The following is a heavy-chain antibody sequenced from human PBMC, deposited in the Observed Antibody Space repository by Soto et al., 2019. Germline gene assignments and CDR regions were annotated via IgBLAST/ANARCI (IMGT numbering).Heavy chain of an antibody. CDR3: ARMIRDSYYGSGSYYNDYYMDV. CDR1: GFTVSSNY. V-gene: IGHV3-66*01. D-gene: IGHD3-10*01. J-gene: IGHJ6*03. CDR2: IYSGGST. Sequence: GGSLRLSCAASGFTVSSNYMSWVRQAPGKGLEWVSVIYSGGSTYYADSVKGRFTISRDNSKNTLYLQMNSLRAEDTAVYYCARMIRDSYYGSGSYYNDYYMDVWGKGTTVTVSS.